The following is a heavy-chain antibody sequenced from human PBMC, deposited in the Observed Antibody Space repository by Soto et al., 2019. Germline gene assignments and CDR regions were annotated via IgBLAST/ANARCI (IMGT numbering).Heavy chain of an antibody. J-gene: IGHJ3*02. CDR3: ARHLGSSSYDAFDI. V-gene: IGHV5-51*01. Sequence: PGESLKISCKGSGYSCTNYWIGWVRQMPGKGLEWMGIIYPGDSDTKYSPSFQGQVTISADKSISTAYLQWSSLKASDTAMYYCARHLGSSSYDAFDIWGQGTMVTVSS. CDR1: GYSCTNYW. CDR2: IYPGDSDT. D-gene: IGHD6-6*01.